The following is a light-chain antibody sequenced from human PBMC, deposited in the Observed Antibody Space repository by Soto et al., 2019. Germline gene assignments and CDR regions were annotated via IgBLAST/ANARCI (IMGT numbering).Light chain of an antibody. CDR2: GAF. V-gene: IGKV3-20*01. CDR3: QQYGSSTRT. Sequence: ERATFSCRASQSVSSNYLAWYQQKPGQAPRILIYGAFKRATGIPDRLSGSGSGTDLTLTISRMEPEDFAVYCCQQYGSSTRTCGQGTKVDIK. J-gene: IGKJ1*01. CDR1: QSVSSNY.